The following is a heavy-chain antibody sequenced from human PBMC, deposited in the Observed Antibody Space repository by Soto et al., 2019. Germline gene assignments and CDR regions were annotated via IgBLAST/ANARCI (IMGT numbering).Heavy chain of an antibody. CDR2: IKDGGVT. J-gene: IGHJ4*02. Sequence: QVQLQQWGAGLLKPSETLSLTCAVNGGSLTGYYWSWIRQPPGKGLEWIGEIKDGGVTNYSPSLQSRVTMSTDTSKTHFSLNLNSVTAADTAVYYCARGQEGVVATQWDQGTLVTVSS. V-gene: IGHV4-34*01. D-gene: IGHD5-12*01. CDR1: GGSLTGYY. CDR3: ARGQEGVVATQ.